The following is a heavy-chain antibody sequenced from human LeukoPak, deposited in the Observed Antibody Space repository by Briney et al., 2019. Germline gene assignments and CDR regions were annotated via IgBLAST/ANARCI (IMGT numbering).Heavy chain of an antibody. CDR2: IYYSGST. Sequence: SETLSLTCTVSGGSISSSSYYWGWIRQPPGKGLEWIGSIYYSGSTYYNPSLKSRVTISVDTSKNQFSLKLSSVTAADTAVYYCARLRNWNDKGNYYYMDVWGKGTTVTVSS. CDR3: ARLRNWNDKGNYYYMDV. D-gene: IGHD1-1*01. CDR1: GGSISSSSYY. J-gene: IGHJ6*03. V-gene: IGHV4-39*01.